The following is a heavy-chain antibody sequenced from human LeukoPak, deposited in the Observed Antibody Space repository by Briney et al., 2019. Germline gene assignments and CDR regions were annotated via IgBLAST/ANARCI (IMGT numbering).Heavy chain of an antibody. CDR3: ARLGGSSGLTLDY. CDR1: GGSISSSSYY. D-gene: IGHD6-19*01. J-gene: IGHJ4*02. CDR2: IYHSGST. Sequence: SETLSLTCTVSGGSISSSSYYWGWIRQPPGKGLEWIGEIYHSGSTNYNPSLKSRVTISVDKSKNQFSLKLSSVTAADTAVYYCARLGGSSGLTLDYWGQGTLVTVSS. V-gene: IGHV4-39*07.